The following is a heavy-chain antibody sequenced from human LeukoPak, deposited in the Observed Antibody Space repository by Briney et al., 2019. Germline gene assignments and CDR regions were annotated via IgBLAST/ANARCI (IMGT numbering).Heavy chain of an antibody. CDR3: AREGGSYRPLDY. Sequence: SETLSLTCAVSGGSITQTNYWTWVRPPPGKGLEWVGEVNLQGGTNYNPSLLRRVAISVDTSANHVSLQMTSVTAADTAVYYCAREGGSYRPLDYSGQGTLVTVSS. D-gene: IGHD3-16*02. CDR2: VNLQGGT. V-gene: IGHV4-4*02. CDR1: GGSITQTNY. J-gene: IGHJ4*02.